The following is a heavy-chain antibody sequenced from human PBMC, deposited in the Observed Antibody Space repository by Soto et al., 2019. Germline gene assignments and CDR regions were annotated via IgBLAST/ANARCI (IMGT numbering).Heavy chain of an antibody. V-gene: IGHV1-3*01. J-gene: IGHJ4*02. CDR2: INAGNGNT. CDR3: ARGVLPGYYDSSGYLPLGY. D-gene: IGHD3-22*01. Sequence: ASVKVSCKASGYTFTSYAMHWVRQAPGQRLGWMGWINAGNGNTKYSQKFQGRVTITRDTSASTAYMELSSLRSEDTAVYYCARGVLPGYYDSSGYLPLGYWGQGTLVTVSS. CDR1: GYTFTSYA.